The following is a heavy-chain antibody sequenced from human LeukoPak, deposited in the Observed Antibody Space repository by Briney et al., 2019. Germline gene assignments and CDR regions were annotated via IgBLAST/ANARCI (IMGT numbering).Heavy chain of an antibody. CDR2: IKQDGSEK. J-gene: IGHJ6*03. CDR1: GYSSTSYW. V-gene: IGHV3-7*01. Sequence: QGGESLKISCKGSGYSSTSYWIGWVRQAPGKGLEWVANIKQDGSEKYYVDSVKGRFTISRDNAKNSLYLQMNSLRAEDTAVYYCARGSPAYTNYYYYYYMDVWGKGTTVTVSS. D-gene: IGHD2-2*02. CDR3: ARGSPAYTNYYYYYYMDV.